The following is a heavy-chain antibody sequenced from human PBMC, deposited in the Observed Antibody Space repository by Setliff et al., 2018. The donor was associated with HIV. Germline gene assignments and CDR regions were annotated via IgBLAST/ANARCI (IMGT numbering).Heavy chain of an antibody. CDR1: GFTFSSYG. CDR2: IRYDGSNK. Sequence: GGSLRLSCAASGFTFSSYGMHWVRQAPGKGLEWVAFIRYDGSNKYYADSVKGRFTISRDNSKNTLYLQMNSLTAEDTAVYYCAKDQGSGWRGDAFDIWGQGTMVTVSS. J-gene: IGHJ3*02. D-gene: IGHD6-19*01. CDR3: AKDQGSGWRGDAFDI. V-gene: IGHV3-30*02.